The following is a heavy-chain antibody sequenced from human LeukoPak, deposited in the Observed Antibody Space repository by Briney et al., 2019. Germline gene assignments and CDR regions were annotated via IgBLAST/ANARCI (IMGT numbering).Heavy chain of an antibody. CDR2: ISAYNGNT. V-gene: IGHV1-18*01. D-gene: IGHD3-10*01. J-gene: IGHJ4*02. CDR1: GYTFTSYG. Sequence: ASVKVSCNASGYTFTSYGISWVRQAPGQGLEWMGWISAYNGNTNYAQKLQGRVTMTTDTSTSTAYMELRSLRSDDTAVYYCAREVWFGELSERTLDYWGQGTLVTVSS. CDR3: AREVWFGELSERTLDY.